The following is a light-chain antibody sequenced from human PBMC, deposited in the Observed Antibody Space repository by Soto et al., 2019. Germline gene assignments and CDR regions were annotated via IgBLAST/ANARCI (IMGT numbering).Light chain of an antibody. CDR2: GAS. CDR3: QQYNNWPQT. Sequence: EIVMTQSPATLSVSPGERATLSCRASQSVSSNLAWYQQKPGQAPRLLIYGASTRATGIPARFSGSGSGTEFTHTISSLQSEDFAVYYCQQYNNWPQTFGQGTKVDSK. J-gene: IGKJ1*01. CDR1: QSVSSN. V-gene: IGKV3-15*01.